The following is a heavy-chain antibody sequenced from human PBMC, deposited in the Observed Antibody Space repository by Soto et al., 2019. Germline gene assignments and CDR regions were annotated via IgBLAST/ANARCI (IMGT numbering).Heavy chain of an antibody. Sequence: GGSLRLSCAASGFTLSSYWMSWVRQAPGKGLEWVANIKQDGSEKYYVDSVKGRFTISRDNAKNSLYLQMNSLRAEATAVYSCARGAGYCSGGSCYLGAFDIWGQGTMVTV. CDR1: GFTLSSYW. D-gene: IGHD2-15*01. J-gene: IGHJ3*02. V-gene: IGHV3-7*03. CDR3: ARGAGYCSGGSCYLGAFDI. CDR2: IKQDGSEK.